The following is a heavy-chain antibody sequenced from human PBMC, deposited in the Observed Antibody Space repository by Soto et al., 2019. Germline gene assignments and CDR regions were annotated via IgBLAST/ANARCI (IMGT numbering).Heavy chain of an antibody. D-gene: IGHD6-19*01. CDR3: VKDRDSRGWLGIHY. J-gene: IGHJ4*02. CDR1: GFTFDDYA. CDR2: ISWNSGSI. Sequence: PGGSLRLSCAASGFTFDDYAMHWVRQAPGKGLEWVSGISWNSGSIGYADSVKGRFTISRDNAKNSLYLQMNSLRVEDTALYYCVKDRDSRGWLGIHYWGQATLVSGSS. V-gene: IGHV3-9*01.